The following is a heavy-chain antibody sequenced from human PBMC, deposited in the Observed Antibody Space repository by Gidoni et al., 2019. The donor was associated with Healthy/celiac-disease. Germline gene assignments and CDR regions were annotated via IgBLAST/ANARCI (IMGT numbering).Heavy chain of an antibody. D-gene: IGHD3-22*01. CDR1: GYPFTSYY. J-gene: IGHJ4*02. CDR2: INPSGGST. Sequence: QVQLVQSGPEVKKPGASVNVSCTASGYPFTSYYMHWVRQSPGQGLEWRGIINPSGGSTSYAQKFQGRVTMTRDTTTSTVYMELSSLRSEDTAVYYCARDRYAITMIVVVPDYWGQGTLVTVSS. V-gene: IGHV1-46*01. CDR3: ARDRYAITMIVVVPDY.